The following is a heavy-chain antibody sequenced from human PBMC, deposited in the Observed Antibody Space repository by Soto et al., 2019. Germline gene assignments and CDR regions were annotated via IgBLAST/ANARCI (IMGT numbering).Heavy chain of an antibody. V-gene: IGHV4-39*01. CDR3: ARHFAKARTSHLGMDV. CDR2: IYYSGST. CDR1: GGSISSSSYY. J-gene: IGHJ6*02. D-gene: IGHD3-3*01. Sequence: SETLSLTCTVSGGSISSSSYYWGWIRQPPGKGLEWIGSIYYSGSTYYNPSLKSRVTISVDTSKNQFSLKLSSVTAADTAVYYCARHFAKARTSHLGMDVWGQGNTVTVSS.